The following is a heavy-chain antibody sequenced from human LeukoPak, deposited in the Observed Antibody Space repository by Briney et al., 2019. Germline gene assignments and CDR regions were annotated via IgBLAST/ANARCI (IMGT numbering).Heavy chain of an antibody. CDR3: AKRQGQLVQGDAFDI. D-gene: IGHD6-13*01. Sequence: HPGGSLRLSCAASGFTVSSNYMSWVRQAPGKGLEWVSVIYSGGSTYYADSVKGRFTTSRDSSKNTLYLQMNSLRAEDTAVYYCAKRQGQLVQGDAFDIWGQGTMVTVSS. J-gene: IGHJ3*02. V-gene: IGHV3-53*01. CDR1: GFTVSSNY. CDR2: IYSGGST.